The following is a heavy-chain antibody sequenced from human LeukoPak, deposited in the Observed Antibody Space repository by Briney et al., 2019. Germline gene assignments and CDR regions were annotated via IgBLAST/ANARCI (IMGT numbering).Heavy chain of an antibody. CDR2: ISYDGSKK. V-gene: IGHV3-30*04. CDR3: AREQIGGNSFDAFDI. Sequence: GGSLRLSCAASGFTFSRFAMHWVRQAPGKGLEWVAVISYDGSKKYYADSAKGRFTISRDNSKNTLYLQMNSLRAEDTTVYSCAREQIGGNSFDAFDIWGQGTMVTVSS. D-gene: IGHD4-23*01. J-gene: IGHJ3*02. CDR1: GFTFSRFA.